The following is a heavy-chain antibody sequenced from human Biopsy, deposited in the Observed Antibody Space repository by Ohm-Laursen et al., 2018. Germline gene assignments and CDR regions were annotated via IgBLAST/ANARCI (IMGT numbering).Heavy chain of an antibody. Sequence: GTLSLTCAVSGGSISNNNYYWGWIRQPPGKGLEWIGSIFYRGSTHYKPSLKSRVNISVDTSKNQFSLKLNSVTAADTAVYYRARDYDTSGYYYVSWGQGTLLTVSS. V-gene: IGHV4-39*01. CDR2: IFYRGST. D-gene: IGHD3-22*01. CDR1: GGSISNNNYY. J-gene: IGHJ5*02. CDR3: ARDYDTSGYYYVS.